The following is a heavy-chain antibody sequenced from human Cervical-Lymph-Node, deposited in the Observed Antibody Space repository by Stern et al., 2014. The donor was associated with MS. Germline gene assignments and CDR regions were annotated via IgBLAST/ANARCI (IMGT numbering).Heavy chain of an antibody. CDR3: AHSLGAFGMDV. V-gene: IGHV2-5*02. J-gene: IGHJ6*02. Sequence: QVTLKESGPTLVKPTQTLTLTCTFSGVSLSSVGVGVGWVRQPPGKALEWLGLLYWDDDKRYRPSLKSRLNITKDTSKNQVLLSITNLDPVDTGTYYCAHSLGAFGMDVWGQGTTVTVSS. CDR2: LYWDDDK. CDR1: GVSLSSVGVG.